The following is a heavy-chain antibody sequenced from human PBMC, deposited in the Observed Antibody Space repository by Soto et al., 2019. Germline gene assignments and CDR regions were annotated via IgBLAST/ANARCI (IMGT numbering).Heavy chain of an antibody. CDR3: ITDLPGGVSDYFDD. J-gene: IGHJ4*02. D-gene: IGHD3-10*01. CDR1: GPIFRNAW. CDR2: IRSRADGETI. V-gene: IGHV3-15*05. Sequence: DVQLVESGGDLVNPGGSFKLPCAFSGPIFRNAWRNGVRRAPGKGRGWFARIRSRADGETIHYAAPVQGRFTISRDDSESTLYLQMSGLKTEDTAVYYCITDLPGGVSDYFDDWGQGTLVTVSS.